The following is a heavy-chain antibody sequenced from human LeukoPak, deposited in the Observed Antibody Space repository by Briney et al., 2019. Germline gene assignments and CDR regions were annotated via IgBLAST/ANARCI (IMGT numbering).Heavy chain of an antibody. CDR3: ARGFWSGYCDY. D-gene: IGHD3-3*01. Sequence: SETLSLTCTVSGVSISSGSYYWSWIRQPAGKGLEWIGRIYTSGSTNYNPSLKSRVTISVDTSKNQFSLKLSSVTAADTAVYYCARGFWSGYCDYWGQGTLVTVSS. J-gene: IGHJ4*02. CDR2: IYTSGST. V-gene: IGHV4-61*02. CDR1: GVSISSGSYY.